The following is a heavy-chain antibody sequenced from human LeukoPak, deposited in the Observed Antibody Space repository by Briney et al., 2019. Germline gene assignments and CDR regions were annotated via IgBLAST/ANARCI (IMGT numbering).Heavy chain of an antibody. D-gene: IGHD4-17*01. CDR3: ATGGLRYDY. J-gene: IGHJ4*02. CDR2: IKSKADGGTT. Sequence: GGSLRLSCAASGITLSNAWMSWVRQAPGKGLEWVGRIKSKADGGTTDYATPVKGRFTISRDDSKNTLYLQMNSLKTDDTAVYYCATGGLRYDYWGQGTLVTVSS. CDR1: GITLSNAW. V-gene: IGHV3-15*01.